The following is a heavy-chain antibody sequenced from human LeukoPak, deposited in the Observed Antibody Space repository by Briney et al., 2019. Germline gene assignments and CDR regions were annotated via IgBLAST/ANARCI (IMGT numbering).Heavy chain of an antibody. CDR1: GENLSNYL. Sequence: SVKVSCKSSGENLSNYLITWVRQAPGQGLGGLEAAFLVLPKSNYAQKFQGRITITADESTNTAYMELRSLRSEDTAVYYCARDQRTYYLGSGSYYKVGRLDFWGQGTLVTVSS. CDR2: AFLVLPKS. CDR3: ARDQRTYYLGSGSYYKVGRLDF. V-gene: IGHV1-69*11. D-gene: IGHD3-10*01. J-gene: IGHJ4*02.